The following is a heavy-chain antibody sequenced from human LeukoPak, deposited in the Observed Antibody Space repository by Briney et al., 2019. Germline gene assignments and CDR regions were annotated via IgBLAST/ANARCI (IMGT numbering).Heavy chain of an antibody. J-gene: IGHJ4*02. D-gene: IGHD6-13*01. CDR3: ARSHGYSSSYFDY. Sequence: GGSLRLSCAASGFTFSSYIMNWVRQAPGKGLEWVSSISSSSSYIYYADSVKGRFTISRDNAKNSLYLQMNSLRAEDTAVYYCARSHGYSSSYFDYWGQGTLVTVSS. CDR1: GFTFSSYI. CDR2: ISSSSSYI. V-gene: IGHV3-21*01.